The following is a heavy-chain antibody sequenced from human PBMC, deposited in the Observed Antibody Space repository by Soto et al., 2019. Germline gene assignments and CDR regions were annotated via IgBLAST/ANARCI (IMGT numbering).Heavy chain of an antibody. CDR3: ARVPSPFDFYYAMDV. CDR1: GGSVSNKTYY. CDR2: VYYSGTT. Sequence: SETLSLTCSVSGGSVSNKTYYWSWIRQPPGKRLEWIGYVYYSGTTNYNPSLKSQLTMSLDTSQNQFSLKLNSVTAADTAVYFCARVPSPFDFYYAMDVWGQGTTVTVSS. J-gene: IGHJ6*02. D-gene: IGHD3-16*01. V-gene: IGHV4-61*01.